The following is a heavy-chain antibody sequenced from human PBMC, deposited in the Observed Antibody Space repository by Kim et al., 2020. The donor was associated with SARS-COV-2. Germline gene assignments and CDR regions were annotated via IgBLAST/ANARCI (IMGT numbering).Heavy chain of an antibody. D-gene: IGHD5-12*01. CDR1: GFTFSSYS. Sequence: GGALRLSCAASGFTFSSYSMNWVRQAPGKGLEWVSSISSSSSYIYYADSVKGRFTISRDNAKNSLYLQMHSLRADDTAVYYCARVGLPLYYYYGMDVWG. V-gene: IGHV3-21*01. CDR3: ARVGLPLYYYYGMDV. CDR2: ISSSSSYI. J-gene: IGHJ6*02.